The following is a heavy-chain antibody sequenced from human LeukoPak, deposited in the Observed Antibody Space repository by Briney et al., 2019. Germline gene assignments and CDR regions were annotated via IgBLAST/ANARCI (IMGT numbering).Heavy chain of an antibody. V-gene: IGHV3-30*04. J-gene: IGHJ4*02. CDR1: GFTFRDYV. D-gene: IGHD2-15*01. Sequence: PGGSLRLSCAASGFTFRDYVIHWVRQAPGKGLEWVAVMSSDGSTIYYADSVKGRFTISRDSSKNTLYLQMNSLRAGDAAVYYCAKAPVTTCSGAYCYPFDYWSQGTLVTVSS. CDR2: MSSDGSTI. CDR3: AKAPVTTCSGAYCYPFDY.